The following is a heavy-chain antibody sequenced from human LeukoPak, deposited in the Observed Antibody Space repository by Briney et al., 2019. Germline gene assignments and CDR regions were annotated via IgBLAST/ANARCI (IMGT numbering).Heavy chain of an antibody. CDR2: TYYSGST. V-gene: IGHV4-59*01. J-gene: IGHJ2*01. D-gene: IGHD4-17*01. CDR1: GGSFSSYF. Sequence: KTSETLSLTCTVSGGSFSSYFWSWIRQSPGKGLEWIGYTYYSGSTNYNPSLKSRVTISVDTSKNQFSLKLTSVTAADTAVYYCARSSAVTHWYFDIWGRGTLVTVSS. CDR3: ARSSAVTHWYFDI.